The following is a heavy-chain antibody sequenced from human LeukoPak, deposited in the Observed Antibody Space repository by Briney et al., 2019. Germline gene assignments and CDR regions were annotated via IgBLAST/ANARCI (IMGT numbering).Heavy chain of an antibody. V-gene: IGHV4-34*01. CDR2: IDHSGST. CDR1: GGSLSGYY. D-gene: IGHD5-12*01. Sequence: PSETLSLTCAVYGGSLSGYYWSWIRQPAGKGLEWIGEIDHSGSTNYNPSLQSRVTISVDTSKNQFSLKLSAVTAADTAVYYCAREGLIVASHEIFQGVIDYWGQGTLVTVSS. CDR3: AREGLIVASHEIFQGVIDY. J-gene: IGHJ4*02.